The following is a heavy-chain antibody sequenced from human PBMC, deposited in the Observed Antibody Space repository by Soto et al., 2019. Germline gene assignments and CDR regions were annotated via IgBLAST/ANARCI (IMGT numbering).Heavy chain of an antibody. CDR3: ARQYSSSPPYYYYYGMDV. CDR1: GYSFTSYW. Sequence: GESLKISCKGSGYSFTSYWIGWVRQMPGKGLEWMGIIYPGDSDTRYSTSFQGQVTISADKSISTAYLQWSSLKASDTAMYYCARQYSSSPPYYYYYGMDVWGQGTTVTVSS. J-gene: IGHJ6*02. D-gene: IGHD6-6*01. CDR2: IYPGDSDT. V-gene: IGHV5-51*01.